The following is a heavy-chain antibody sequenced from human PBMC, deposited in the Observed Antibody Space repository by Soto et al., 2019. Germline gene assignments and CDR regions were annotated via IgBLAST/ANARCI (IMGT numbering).Heavy chain of an antibody. Sequence: PSETLSLSCAVSGGSISSGGYYWSWIRHHPGKGLEWIGYIYYSGSTHYNPSLRSRATISVDASKNQFSLKLRSVTAADTAVYYCVRGDAEVWEVKYWGQGILVTVS. CDR2: IYYSGST. CDR1: GGSISSGGYY. J-gene: IGHJ4*02. CDR3: VRGDAEVWEVKY. D-gene: IGHD1-26*01. V-gene: IGHV4-31*11.